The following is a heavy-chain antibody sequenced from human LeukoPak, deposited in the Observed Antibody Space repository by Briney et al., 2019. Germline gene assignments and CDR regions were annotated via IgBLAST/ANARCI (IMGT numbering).Heavy chain of an antibody. Sequence: PSETLSLTCNVSGGSISSYHWNWIRQPPGKGLEWIGNIFYNGGTNYNPSLKSRVTISVDTSKKQISLKLSSVTAADTAVYYCAGRTDSPNSFDCWGQGTLVTVSS. CDR3: AGRTDSPNSFDC. J-gene: IGHJ4*02. CDR2: IFYNGGT. D-gene: IGHD1-1*01. V-gene: IGHV4-59*08. CDR1: GGSISSYH.